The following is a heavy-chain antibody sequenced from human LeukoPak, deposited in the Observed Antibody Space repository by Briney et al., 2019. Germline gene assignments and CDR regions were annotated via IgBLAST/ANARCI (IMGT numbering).Heavy chain of an antibody. CDR3: ARRARGYSYDSSGNYMDV. CDR1: GYSFTSYW. Sequence: GESLKISCKGSGYSFTSYWISWVRQMPGKGLEWMGIIYPGDSDTRYSPSFQGQVTISADKSISTAYLQWSSLKASDTAMYYCARRARGYSYDSSGNYMDVWGKGTTVTVSS. J-gene: IGHJ6*03. D-gene: IGHD3-22*01. CDR2: IYPGDSDT. V-gene: IGHV5-51*01.